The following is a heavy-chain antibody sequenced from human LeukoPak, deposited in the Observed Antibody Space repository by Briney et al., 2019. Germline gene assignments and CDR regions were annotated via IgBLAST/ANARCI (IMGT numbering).Heavy chain of an antibody. D-gene: IGHD2-2*01. V-gene: IGHV5-51*01. J-gene: IGHJ3*02. Sequence: GESLKISCKGSGYSFTGYWIGWVRQMPGKGLEWMGIIYPGDSDTRYSPSFQGQVTISADKSISTAYLQWSSLKASDTAMYYCARLSSRSSTSWYAFDIWGQGTMVTVSS. CDR2: IYPGDSDT. CDR1: GYSFTGYW. CDR3: ARLSSRSSTSWYAFDI.